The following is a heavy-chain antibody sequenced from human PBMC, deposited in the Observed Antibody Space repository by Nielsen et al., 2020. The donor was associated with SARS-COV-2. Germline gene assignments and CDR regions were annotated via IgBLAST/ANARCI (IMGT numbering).Heavy chain of an antibody. CDR3: ARGARGIAVAGDNWFDP. CDR1: GGSFSGYY. CDR2: INHSGST. V-gene: IGHV4-34*01. J-gene: IGHJ5*02. D-gene: IGHD6-19*01. Sequence: SETLSLTCAVYGGSFSGYYWSWIRQPPGKGLEWIGGINHSGSTNYNPSLKSRVTISVDTSKNQFSLKLSSVTAADTAVYYCARGARGIAVAGDNWFDPWGQGTLVTVSS.